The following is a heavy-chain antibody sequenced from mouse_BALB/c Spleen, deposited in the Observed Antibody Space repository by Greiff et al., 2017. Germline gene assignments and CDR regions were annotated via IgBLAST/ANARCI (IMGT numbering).Heavy chain of an antibody. V-gene: IGHV5-9-4*01. Sequence: EVQLVESGGGLVKPGGSLKLSCAASGFTFSSYAMSWVRQSPEKRLEWVAEISSGGSYTYYPDTVTGRFTISRDNAKNTLYLEMSSLRSEDTAMYYCARTMIFAYWGQGTLVTVSA. CDR3: ARTMIFAY. CDR1: GFTFSSYA. D-gene: IGHD2-4*01. CDR2: ISSGGSYT. J-gene: IGHJ3*01.